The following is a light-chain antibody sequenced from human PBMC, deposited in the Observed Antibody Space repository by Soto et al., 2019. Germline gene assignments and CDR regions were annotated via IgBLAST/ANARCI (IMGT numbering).Light chain of an antibody. J-gene: IGLJ3*02. Sequence: QSALTQPASVSGSPGQSITISCTGTSSDVGYYNYVSWYQHHPGKVPKLRIYEVSNRPSGVSNRFSGSKSGNTDSLTISGLQAEDEADYYCSSYTTSSTQVFGGGTKLTVL. CDR3: SSYTTSSTQV. V-gene: IGLV2-14*01. CDR2: EVS. CDR1: SSDVGYYNY.